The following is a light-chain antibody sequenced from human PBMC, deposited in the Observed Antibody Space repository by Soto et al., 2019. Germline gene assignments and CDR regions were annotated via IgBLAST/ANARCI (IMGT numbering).Light chain of an antibody. CDR3: QQTYLSPPT. V-gene: IGKV1-39*01. CDR1: QSISNY. J-gene: IGKJ1*01. CDR2: GAS. Sequence: DIQMTQSPSSLSASVGDRVTITCRASQSISNYLNWYQQKPGKAPKLLFSGASSLQSGVPSGFSGSGSGTDFTLTIRSLQPEDFATYYCQQTYLSPPTFGQGTKVEIK.